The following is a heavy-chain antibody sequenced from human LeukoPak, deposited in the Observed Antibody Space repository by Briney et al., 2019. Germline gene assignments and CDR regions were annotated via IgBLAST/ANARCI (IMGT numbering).Heavy chain of an antibody. Sequence: GGSLRLSCAASGFTFSSYAMIWVRQAPGKGLEWVSTTSGSGGSSYYADSVKGRFTISRDNSKNTLYLQMNSLRADDTAVYYCAKAGYSYGIPFFGYWGQGILVTVSS. CDR2: TSGSGGSS. D-gene: IGHD5-18*01. V-gene: IGHV3-23*01. J-gene: IGHJ4*02. CDR1: GFTFSSYA. CDR3: AKAGYSYGIPFFGY.